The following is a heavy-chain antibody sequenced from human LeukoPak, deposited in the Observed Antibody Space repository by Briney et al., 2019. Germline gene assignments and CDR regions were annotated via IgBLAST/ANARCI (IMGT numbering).Heavy chain of an antibody. CDR3: VRDDDQYGVDY. D-gene: IGHD1-1*01. CDR1: GFTFTSHW. Sequence: GGSLRLSCVASGFTFTSHWMHWVRQAPGKGLVCVSRIKSDGTYSDYGDSVRGRLTISRDNAKDTLYLQMNSLRVEDTAVYYRVRDDDQYGVDYWGRGTLVTVSS. CDR2: IKSDGTYS. V-gene: IGHV3-74*01. J-gene: IGHJ4*02.